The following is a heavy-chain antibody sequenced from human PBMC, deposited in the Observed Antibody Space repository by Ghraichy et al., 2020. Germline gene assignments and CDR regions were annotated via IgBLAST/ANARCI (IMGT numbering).Heavy chain of an antibody. V-gene: IGHV3-48*03. Sequence: LSLTCAASGFTFSSYEMNWVRQAPGKGLEWVSYISSSGSTIYYADSVKGRFTISRDNAKNSLYLQMNSLRAEDTAVYYCARGGRRYFDWLLYYFDYWGQGTLVTVSS. J-gene: IGHJ4*02. CDR2: ISSSGSTI. D-gene: IGHD3-9*01. CDR1: GFTFSSYE. CDR3: ARGGRRYFDWLLYYFDY.